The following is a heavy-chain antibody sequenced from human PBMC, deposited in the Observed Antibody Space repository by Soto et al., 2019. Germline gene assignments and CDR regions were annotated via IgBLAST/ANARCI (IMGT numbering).Heavy chain of an antibody. Sequence: PSETLSLTCTVSGGSISSSSYYWGWIRQPPGKGLGWIGSIYYSGSTYYNPSLKSRVTISVDTSKNQFSLKLSSVTAADTAVYYCARPFAGTESDSFDPRGQGTLVTVSS. V-gene: IGHV4-39*01. D-gene: IGHD6-13*01. CDR1: GGSISSSSYY. CDR2: IYYSGST. CDR3: ARPFAGTESDSFDP. J-gene: IGHJ5*02.